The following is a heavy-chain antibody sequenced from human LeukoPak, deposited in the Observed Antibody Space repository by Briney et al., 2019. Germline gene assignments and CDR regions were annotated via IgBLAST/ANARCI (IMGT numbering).Heavy chain of an antibody. J-gene: IGHJ3*02. CDR2: IYYSGTT. V-gene: IGHV4-59*08. CDR1: GGSISGYY. CDR3: ARSPSNYVSLDAFDI. D-gene: IGHD4-11*01. Sequence: PSETLSLTCSVSGGSISGYYWSWIRQPPGKGLEWIGYIYYSGTTIYNPSLKSRLTISLDTSKNQFSLNLSSVTAADTAVYYCARSPSNYVSLDAFDIWGQGTMVTVSS.